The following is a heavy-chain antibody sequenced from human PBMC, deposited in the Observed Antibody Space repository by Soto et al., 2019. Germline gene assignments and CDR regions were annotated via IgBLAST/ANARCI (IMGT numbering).Heavy chain of an antibody. Sequence: SETLSLTCTVSGDSISTYYWNWIRQPPGKGLEWVGYIYYSGSTNYNPSLKSRVTISVDTSKNQFSLKLSSVTAADTAVYYCARVRWTVAGPGHFDYWGQGTLVTVSS. CDR2: IYYSGST. CDR3: ARVRWTVAGPGHFDY. CDR1: GDSISTYY. D-gene: IGHD6-19*01. J-gene: IGHJ4*02. V-gene: IGHV4-59*01.